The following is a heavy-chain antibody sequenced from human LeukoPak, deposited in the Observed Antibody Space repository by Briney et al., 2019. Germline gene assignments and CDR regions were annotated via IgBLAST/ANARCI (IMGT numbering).Heavy chain of an antibody. J-gene: IGHJ4*02. CDR1: GFTFSGSA. CDR3: TRLDTASLY. Sequence: GGSLRLSCAASGFTFSGSAMHWVRQASGKGLEWVGRIRSKANSYATAYAASVKGRFTISRDDSKNTAYLQMNSLKTEDTAVYYCTRLDTASLYWGQGTLVTVSS. CDR2: IRSKANSYAT. D-gene: IGHD5-18*01. V-gene: IGHV3-73*01.